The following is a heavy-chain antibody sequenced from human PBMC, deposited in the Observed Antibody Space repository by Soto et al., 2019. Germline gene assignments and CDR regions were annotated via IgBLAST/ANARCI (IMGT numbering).Heavy chain of an antibody. V-gene: IGHV3-30-3*01. CDR1: GFTFSSYA. Sequence: GGSLRLSCAASGFTFSSYAMHWVRQAPGKGLEWVAVISYDGSNKYYADSVKGRFTISRDNSKNTLYLQMNSLRAEDTAVDYCEREMTKVVIRQWGYYGMDVWGQGTTVTVSS. J-gene: IGHJ6*02. D-gene: IGHD4-17*01. CDR2: ISYDGSNK. CDR3: EREMTKVVIRQWGYYGMDV.